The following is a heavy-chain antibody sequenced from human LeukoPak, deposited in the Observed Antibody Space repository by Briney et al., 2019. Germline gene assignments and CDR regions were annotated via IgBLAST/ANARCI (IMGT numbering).Heavy chain of an antibody. CDR2: ISSNGGST. Sequence: GGSLRLSCAASGFTFSSYWMSWVRQAPGKGLEYVSAISSNGGSTYYANSVKGRFTISRDNSKNTLYLQMGSLRAEDMAVYYCARDDYGGYDYWGQGTLVTVSS. CDR1: GFTFSSYW. D-gene: IGHD4-23*01. J-gene: IGHJ4*02. CDR3: ARDDYGGYDY. V-gene: IGHV3-64*01.